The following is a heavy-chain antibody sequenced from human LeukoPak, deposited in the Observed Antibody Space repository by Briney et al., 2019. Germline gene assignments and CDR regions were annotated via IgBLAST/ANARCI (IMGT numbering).Heavy chain of an antibody. Sequence: GGSLRLSCAASGFAFDDYAMHWVRQAPRKGLEWVSLISGDGGSTYYADSVKGRFTISRDNSKNSLYLQMNSLRTEDTALYYCAKDIGPDKSEALQLGDDYWGQGTLVTVSS. J-gene: IGHJ4*02. CDR2: ISGDGGST. CDR3: AKDIGPDKSEALQLGDDY. CDR1: GFAFDDYA. D-gene: IGHD5-24*01. V-gene: IGHV3-43*02.